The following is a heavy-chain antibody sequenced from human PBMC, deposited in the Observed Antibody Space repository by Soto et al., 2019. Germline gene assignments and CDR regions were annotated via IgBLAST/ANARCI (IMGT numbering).Heavy chain of an antibody. V-gene: IGHV3-30*18. J-gene: IGHJ4*02. CDR3: EKGPSSGWSTS. Sequence: GGSLRLSCAASGFTFSSYGMHWVRQAPGKGLEWVAVISYDGSNKYYADSVKGRFTISRDNSKNTMYLQMNSLRAEDTAVYYCEKGPSSGWSTSWGQGTMATVYS. D-gene: IGHD6-19*01. CDR2: ISYDGSNK. CDR1: GFTFSSYG.